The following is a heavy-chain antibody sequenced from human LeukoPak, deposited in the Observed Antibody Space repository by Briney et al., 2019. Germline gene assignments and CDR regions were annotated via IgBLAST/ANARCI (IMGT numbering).Heavy chain of an antibody. CDR2: INPYSGGT. J-gene: IGHJ3*02. CDR1: GYTFTDYY. D-gene: IGHD3-22*01. Sequence: ASVKVSCKASGYTFTDYYMHWVRQAPGQGLEWMGWINPYSGGTNYAQKFQGRVTMTRDTSIGTAYKELGRLKSDDTAVYYCAREGLGDSSGYHHAFDIWGQGTMVTVSS. CDR3: AREGLGDSSGYHHAFDI. V-gene: IGHV1-2*02.